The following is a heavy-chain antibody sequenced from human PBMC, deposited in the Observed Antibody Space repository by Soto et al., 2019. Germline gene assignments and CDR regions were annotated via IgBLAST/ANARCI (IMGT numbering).Heavy chain of an antibody. Sequence: ASVKVSCKASGYTFTGYYMHWVRQAPGQGLEWMGWINPNSGGTNYAQKFQGRVTMTRDTSISTAYMELSRLRSDDTAVYYCARYAGELSPYNWFDPWGQGTLVTVSS. V-gene: IGHV1-2*02. CDR2: INPNSGGT. CDR3: ARYAGELSPYNWFDP. CDR1: GYTFTGYY. J-gene: IGHJ5*02. D-gene: IGHD3-16*02.